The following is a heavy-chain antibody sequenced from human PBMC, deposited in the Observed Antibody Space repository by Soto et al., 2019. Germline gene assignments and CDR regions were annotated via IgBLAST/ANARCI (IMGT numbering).Heavy chain of an antibody. V-gene: IGHV3-48*01. CDR1: GFTFSSYS. CDR3: ARDTYDFWSGYYTGSYYYYYMDV. D-gene: IGHD3-3*01. CDR2: ISSSSSTI. J-gene: IGHJ6*03. Sequence: GVSLRLSCSASGFTFSSYSMNWVRQAPGKGLEWVSYISSSSSTIYYADSVKGRFTISRDNAKNSLYLQMNSLRAEDTAVYYCARDTYDFWSGYYTGSYYYYYMDVWGKGTTVTVSS.